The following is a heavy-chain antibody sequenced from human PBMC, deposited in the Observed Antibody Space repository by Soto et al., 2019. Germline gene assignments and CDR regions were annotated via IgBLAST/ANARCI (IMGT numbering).Heavy chain of an antibody. CDR2: VSTSGRGT. V-gene: IGHV3-64D*06. D-gene: IGHD2-15*01. CDR1: GFIFSEST. J-gene: IGHJ4*02. CDR3: VEQAHGLDGVAFDY. Sequence: GGSLRLSCSASGFIFSESTIYWVRQVPGKGLEAISAVSTSGRGTYYADSVKDRFTISRDNSKNTLFLQMGSLRPEDTAIYYCVEQAHGLDGVAFDYWGQGTQVTVSS.